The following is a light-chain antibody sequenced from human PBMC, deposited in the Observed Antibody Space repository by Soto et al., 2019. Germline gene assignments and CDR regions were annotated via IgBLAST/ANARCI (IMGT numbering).Light chain of an antibody. CDR3: QQYDNWPSVT. Sequence: IVMTQSPATLSVSPGERATLSCRASQSVGRSLAWYQQKPGQAPRLLIYGTSARATGIPATFSGSGSGTEFTLTISSLQPEDFAIYYCQQYDNWPSVTFGGGTKVDIK. CDR1: QSVGRS. J-gene: IGKJ4*01. CDR2: GTS. V-gene: IGKV3-15*01.